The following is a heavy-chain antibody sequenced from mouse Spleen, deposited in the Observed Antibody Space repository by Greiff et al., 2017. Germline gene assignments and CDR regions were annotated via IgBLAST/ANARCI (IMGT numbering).Heavy chain of an antibody. Sequence: VQLVESDAELVKPGASVKISCKVSGYTFTDHTIHWMKQRPEQGLEWIGYIYPRDGSTKYNEKFKGKATLTVDKSSSTAYMELARLTSEDSAIYYCARGPYYVYWGQGTTLTVSS. CDR2: IYPRDGST. CDR3: ARGPYYVY. J-gene: IGHJ2*01. CDR1: GYTFTDHT. V-gene: IGHV1-78*01.